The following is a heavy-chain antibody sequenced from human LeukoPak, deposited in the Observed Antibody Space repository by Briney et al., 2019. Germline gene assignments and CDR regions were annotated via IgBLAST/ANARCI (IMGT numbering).Heavy chain of an antibody. D-gene: IGHD6-13*01. J-gene: IGHJ4*02. V-gene: IGHV3-21*04. CDR2: ISSSSSYI. CDR3: ASTVSSSWSKGFDY. CDR1: GFTFSSYS. Sequence: PGGSLRLSCAASGFTFSSYSMNWVRQAPGKGLEWVSSISSSSSYIYYADSVKGRFTISRDNAKNSLYLQMNSLRAEDTAVYYCASTVSSSWSKGFDYWGQGTLVTVSS.